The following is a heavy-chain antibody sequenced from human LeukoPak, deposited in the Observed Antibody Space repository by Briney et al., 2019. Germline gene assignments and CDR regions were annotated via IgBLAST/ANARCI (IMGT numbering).Heavy chain of an antibody. J-gene: IGHJ4*02. D-gene: IGHD3-3*01. V-gene: IGHV3-23*01. CDR1: GFTFSSYW. Sequence: GGSLRLSCAASGFTFSSYWMSWVRQAPGKGLEWVSAISGSGGSTYYADSVKGRFTISRDNSKNTLYLQMNSLRAEDTAVYYCAKDGTIFGMVPPDYWGQGTLVTVSS. CDR2: ISGSGGST. CDR3: AKDGTIFGMVPPDY.